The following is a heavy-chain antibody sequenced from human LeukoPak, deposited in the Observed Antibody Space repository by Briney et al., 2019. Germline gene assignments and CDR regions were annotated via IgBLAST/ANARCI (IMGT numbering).Heavy chain of an antibody. CDR2: ISSSSSYI. D-gene: IGHD2-2*01. J-gene: IGHJ4*02. V-gene: IGHV3-21*01. Sequence: GGSLRLSCAASGFTFSSYSMNWVRQAPGKGLEWVSSISSSSSYIYYADSVKGRFTISRDNAKNSLYLQMNSLRAEDTAVYYCARDLSSSTSCYSYWGQGTLVTVSS. CDR3: ARDLSSSTSCYSY. CDR1: GFTFSSYS.